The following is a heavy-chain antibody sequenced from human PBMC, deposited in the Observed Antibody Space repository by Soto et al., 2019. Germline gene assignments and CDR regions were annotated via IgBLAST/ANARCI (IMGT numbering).Heavy chain of an antibody. D-gene: IGHD2-8*01. CDR2: IYHSGST. CDR3: ARVGVRANWFDP. CDR1: GYSISSGYY. J-gene: IGHJ5*02. Sequence: SETLSLTCAVSGYSISSGYYWGWIRQPPGKGLEWIGSIYHSGSTYYNPSLKSRVTISVDTSKNQFSLKLSSVTAADTAVYYCARVGVRANWFDPWGQGTLVTVSS. V-gene: IGHV4-38-2*01.